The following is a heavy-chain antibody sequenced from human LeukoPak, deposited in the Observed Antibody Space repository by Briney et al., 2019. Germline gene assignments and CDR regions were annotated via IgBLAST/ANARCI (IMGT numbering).Heavy chain of an antibody. V-gene: IGHV3-23*01. CDR1: GFTFSSYA. J-gene: IGHJ4*02. CDR3: AKGSGYYPEGSDN. Sequence: GGSLRLSCAASGFTFSSYAMSWVRQAPGKGLEWVSGISGSGGSTYYADSVKGRFTISRDNSKNTLYLQMNSLRAEDTAVYYCAKGSGYYPEGSDNWGQGTLVTVSS. CDR2: ISGSGGST. D-gene: IGHD3-22*01.